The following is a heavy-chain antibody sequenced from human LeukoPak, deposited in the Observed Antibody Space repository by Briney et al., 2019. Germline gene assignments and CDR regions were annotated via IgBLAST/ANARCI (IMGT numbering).Heavy chain of an antibody. Sequence: GGSLRLSCGPSGFXVRSTYISWVRQAPGKGLEWVSFIYAGGSTYYADSVKGRFTISRDNSKNTLYLQMNSLRAEDTAVYYCARGRWLRLFDYWGQGTLVTVSS. CDR3: ARGRWLRLFDY. CDR1: GFXVRSTY. D-gene: IGHD5-24*01. V-gene: IGHV3-66*01. CDR2: IYAGGST. J-gene: IGHJ4*02.